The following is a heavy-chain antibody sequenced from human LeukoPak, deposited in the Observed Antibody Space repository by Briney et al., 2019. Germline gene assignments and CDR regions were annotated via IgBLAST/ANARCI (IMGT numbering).Heavy chain of an antibody. Sequence: SQTLSLTCAISGDSVSSESAAWNWIRQSPSRGLEWLGRTYYRSTWYNDYAVSVKSRITINADTSKNQFSLQLNSVTPEDTAVYYCSRVHKAFDGARDAFDIWGQGTMVTVSS. V-gene: IGHV6-1*01. CDR3: SRVHKAFDGARDAFDI. CDR2: TYYRSTWYN. D-gene: IGHD3-10*01. CDR1: GDSVSSESAA. J-gene: IGHJ3*02.